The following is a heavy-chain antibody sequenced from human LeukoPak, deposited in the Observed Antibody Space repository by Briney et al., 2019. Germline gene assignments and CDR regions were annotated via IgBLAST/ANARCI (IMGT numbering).Heavy chain of an antibody. CDR2: IKQDGSEK. V-gene: IGHV3-7*01. J-gene: IGHJ4*02. CDR1: GFTFSSYW. D-gene: IGHD3-10*01. CDR3: ARETSMVRGVSPIDY. Sequence: GGSLRLSCAASGFTFSSYWMSWVRQAPGKGLEWVANIKQDGSEKYYVDSVKGRFTISRDNAKNSLYLQMNSLRAEDTAVYYCARETSMVRGVSPIDYWGQGTLGTVSS.